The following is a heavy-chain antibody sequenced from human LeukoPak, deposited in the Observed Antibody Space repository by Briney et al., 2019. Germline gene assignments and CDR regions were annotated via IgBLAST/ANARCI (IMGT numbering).Heavy chain of an antibody. CDR2: IIPIFGTA. CDR3: ARDYGSASYSEFDP. CDR1: RYTFTGYY. J-gene: IGHJ5*02. D-gene: IGHD3-10*01. Sequence: LVKASCKASRYTFTGYYMHWVGQAAGQGVEWMGGIIPIFGTANYAQKFQGRVTITADESTSTAYMELSSLRSEDTAVYYCARDYGSASYSEFDPWGQGTLVTVSS. V-gene: IGHV1-69*13.